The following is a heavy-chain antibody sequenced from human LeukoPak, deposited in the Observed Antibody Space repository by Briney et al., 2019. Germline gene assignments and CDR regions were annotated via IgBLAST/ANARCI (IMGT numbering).Heavy chain of an antibody. D-gene: IGHD2-2*01. CDR3: ARDRVVVVPAATRSSHYYYYGMDV. Sequence: GASVKVSCKASGYTFTGYYMHWVRQAPGQGLEWMGWINPNSGGTNYAQKFQGRVTVTRDTSISTAYMELSRLRSDDTAVYYCARDRVVVVPAATRSSHYYYYGMDVWGQGTTVTVSS. CDR2: INPNSGGT. CDR1: GYTFTGYY. V-gene: IGHV1-2*02. J-gene: IGHJ6*02.